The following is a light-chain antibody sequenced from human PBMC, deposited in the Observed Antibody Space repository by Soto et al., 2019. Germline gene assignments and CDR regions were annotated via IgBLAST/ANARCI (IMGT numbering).Light chain of an antibody. CDR3: QKYSSSPRT. J-gene: IGKJ1*01. V-gene: IGKV3-20*01. CDR1: QSVSYY. Sequence: EIVFTQSPGTLSLSPGERATLSCRASQSVSYYLAWHQQKPGQAPRLLIYAASSRATGIPDRFSGSGSGTDFTLTISRLEPEDFAVYYCQKYSSSPRTFGQGTKVDI. CDR2: AAS.